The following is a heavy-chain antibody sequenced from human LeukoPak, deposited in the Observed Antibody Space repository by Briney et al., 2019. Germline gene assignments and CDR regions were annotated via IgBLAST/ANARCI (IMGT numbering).Heavy chain of an antibody. Sequence: SETLSLTCTVSGGSISSYYWSWIRQPPGKGLEWIGYIYYSGSTNYNPSLKSRVTISVDTSKNQFSLKLSSVTAADTAVYYCARHAHNWNYDYWGQGTLVTVSS. CDR1: GGSISSYY. D-gene: IGHD1-1*01. CDR2: IYYSGST. V-gene: IGHV4-59*08. J-gene: IGHJ4*02. CDR3: ARHAHNWNYDY.